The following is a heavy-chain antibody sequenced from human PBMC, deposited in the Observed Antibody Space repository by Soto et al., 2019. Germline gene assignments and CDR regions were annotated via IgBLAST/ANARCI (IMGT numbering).Heavy chain of an antibody. CDR1: GFTFSSYS. V-gene: IGHV3-21*01. CDR3: ALGLYERSGYYLVTEYFQH. Sequence: GGSLRLSCAASGFTFSSYSMNWVRQAPGKGLEWVSSISSSSSYIYYADSVKGRFTISRDNAKNSLYLQMNSLRAEDTAVYYCALGLYERSGYYLVTEYFQHWGQGTRVTVSS. CDR2: ISSSSSYI. D-gene: IGHD3-22*01. J-gene: IGHJ1*01.